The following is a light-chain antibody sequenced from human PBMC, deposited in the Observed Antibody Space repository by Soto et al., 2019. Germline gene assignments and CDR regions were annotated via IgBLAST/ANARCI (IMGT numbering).Light chain of an antibody. CDR1: SSNIGSNY. V-gene: IGLV1-47*01. Sequence: QSVLTQPPSASGTPGQRVTISCSGSSSNIGSNYVYWYQQLRGTAPKLLIYRNNQRPSGVPDRFSGSKSGTSASLAISGLRSEDDADYYCAAWDDSLSGWVFGGVTKLTVL. J-gene: IGLJ3*02. CDR3: AAWDDSLSGWV. CDR2: RNN.